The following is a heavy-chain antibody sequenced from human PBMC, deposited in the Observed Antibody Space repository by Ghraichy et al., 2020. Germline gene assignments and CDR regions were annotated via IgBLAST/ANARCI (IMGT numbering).Heavy chain of an antibody. CDR1: GGSFNDYY. J-gene: IGHJ6*03. CDR3: AKGVWYRWSAYGSAYYYYYMDV. CDR2: VQHSGSV. D-gene: IGHD3-3*01. V-gene: IGHV4-34*01. Sequence: SETLSLTCGVFGGSFNDYYWMWIRQPPGKGLEWIGEVQHSGSVKYNPSLQSRVTISVDSSKKQFSLSLNSVTAADSAVYYCAKGVWYRWSAYGSAYYYYYMDVWGNGTTVTVSS.